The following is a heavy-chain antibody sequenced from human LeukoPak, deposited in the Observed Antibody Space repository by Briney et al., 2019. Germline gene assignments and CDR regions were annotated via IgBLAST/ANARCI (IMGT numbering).Heavy chain of an antibody. CDR3: AREVGVVTAHGIDV. Sequence: SETLSLTCIVSGGSISSISSNNYHWGWIRQPPGKGLEWIGSIYYSGSTYYNPSLKSRVTISVDTSKNQFSLKLSSVTAADTALYYCAREVGVVTAHGIDVWGQGTTVTVSS. CDR2: IYYSGST. D-gene: IGHD4-23*01. CDR1: GGSISSISSNNYH. V-gene: IGHV4-39*02. J-gene: IGHJ6*02.